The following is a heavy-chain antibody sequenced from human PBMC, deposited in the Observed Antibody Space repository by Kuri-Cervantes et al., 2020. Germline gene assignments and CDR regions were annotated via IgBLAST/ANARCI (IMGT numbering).Heavy chain of an antibody. D-gene: IGHD2-15*01. V-gene: IGHV1-3*01. J-gene: IGHJ4*02. CDR3: ARVDYCSGGSCYSPGAFDY. Sequence: ASVKVSCKASGYTFTSYAMHWVRQAPGQRLEWMGWINAGNGNTKYSQKFQGRVTITRDTSASTAYMELRSLRSDDTAVYYCARVDYCSGGSCYSPGAFDYWGQGTLVTVSS. CDR2: INAGNGNT. CDR1: GYTFTSYA.